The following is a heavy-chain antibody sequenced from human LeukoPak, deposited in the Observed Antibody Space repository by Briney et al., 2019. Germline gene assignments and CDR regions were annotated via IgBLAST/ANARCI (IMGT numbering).Heavy chain of an antibody. CDR3: AKDRTYCGGDCYSSIDY. CDR2: ISGSGTST. V-gene: IGHV3-23*01. J-gene: IGHJ4*02. D-gene: IGHD2-21*01. Sequence: GGSLRLSCAASGFTFSSYAMSWVRQAPGRGLEWVSPISGSGTSTYYADSVKGRFTISRDNSKNTLYLQMNSLRAEDTAVYYCAKDRTYCGGDCYSSIDYWGQGTLVTVSS. CDR1: GFTFSSYA.